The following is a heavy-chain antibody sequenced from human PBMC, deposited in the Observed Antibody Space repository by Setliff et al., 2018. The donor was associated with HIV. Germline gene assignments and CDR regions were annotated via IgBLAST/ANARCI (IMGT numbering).Heavy chain of an antibody. CDR1: GFTLSHHE. J-gene: IGHJ3*02. D-gene: IGHD5-12*01. CDR2: ISNSARTI. CDR3: AREGQATDSFDI. V-gene: IGHV3-48*03. Sequence: PWGSLRLSCVASGFTLSHHEMSWVRQAPGKGLEWVAYISNSARTIYYADSVKGRFTISRDNGKDSLYLQMNSLRADDTALYYCAREGQATDSFDIWGQGTMVTVS.